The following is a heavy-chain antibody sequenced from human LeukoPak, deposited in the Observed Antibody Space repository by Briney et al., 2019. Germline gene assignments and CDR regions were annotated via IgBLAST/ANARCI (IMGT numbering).Heavy chain of an antibody. V-gene: IGHV3-33*06. Sequence: PGGSLRLSCATSGFTFSSYGMHWVRQAPGKGLEWVAVIWYDGSNIHYADSVQGRFTISRDSSKNMLYLQTNSLRAEDTGVYYCANNGVSPNYYYGMNVWGQGTTVTVSS. J-gene: IGHJ6*02. CDR2: IWYDGSNI. D-gene: IGHD2-8*01. CDR3: ANNGVSPNYYYGMNV. CDR1: GFTFSSYG.